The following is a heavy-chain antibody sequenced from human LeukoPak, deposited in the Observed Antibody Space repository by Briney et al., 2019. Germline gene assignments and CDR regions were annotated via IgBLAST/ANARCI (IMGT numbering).Heavy chain of an antibody. CDR3: AKIQGWFGELLSERNDAFDI. Sequence: QTGGSLRLSCAASGFTFSSYAMSWVRQAPGKGLEWVSAISGSGGSTYYADSVKGRFTISRDNSKNTLYLQMNSLRAEDTAVYYCAKIQGWFGELLSERNDAFDIWGQGTMVTVSS. CDR1: GFTFSSYA. D-gene: IGHD3-10*01. CDR2: ISGSGGST. J-gene: IGHJ3*02. V-gene: IGHV3-23*01.